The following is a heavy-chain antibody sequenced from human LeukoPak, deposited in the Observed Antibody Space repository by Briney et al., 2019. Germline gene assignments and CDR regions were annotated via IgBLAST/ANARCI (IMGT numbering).Heavy chain of an antibody. J-gene: IGHJ1*01. V-gene: IGHV1-2*02. CDR1: GYTFSGYY. D-gene: IGHD6-13*01. Sequence: SVKVSCKASGYTFSGYYMHWVRQAPGQGLEWMGWINPNSGGTNYAQKFQGRVTMTRDTSISTAYMELSRLRSDDTAVYYCARGYPLSTTAAGTYFQHWGQGTLVTVSS. CDR2: INPNSGGT. CDR3: ARGYPLSTTAAGTYFQH.